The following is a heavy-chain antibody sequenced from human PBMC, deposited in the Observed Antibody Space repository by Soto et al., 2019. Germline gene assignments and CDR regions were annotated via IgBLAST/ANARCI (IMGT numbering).Heavy chain of an antibody. Sequence: GGSLRLSCAASGFTFSSNYMSWVRQAPGKGLEWVSVIYSGGSTYYADSVKGRFTISRDNSKNTVYLQMNSLRAEDTAVYYCARDAAAAGYNWFDPWGQGTLVTVSS. CDR2: IYSGGST. J-gene: IGHJ5*02. CDR1: GFTFSSNY. D-gene: IGHD6-13*01. CDR3: ARDAAAAGYNWFDP. V-gene: IGHV3-66*01.